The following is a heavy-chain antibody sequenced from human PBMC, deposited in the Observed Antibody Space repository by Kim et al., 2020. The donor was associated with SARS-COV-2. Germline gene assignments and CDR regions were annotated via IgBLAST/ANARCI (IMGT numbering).Heavy chain of an antibody. CDR3: ARDTSGSYSG. Sequence: SETLSLTCTVSGGSISSSSYYWGWIRQPPGKGLEWIGSIYYSGSTYYNPSLKSRVTISVDTSKNQFSLKLSSVTAADTAVYYCARDTSGSYSGWGQGTL. J-gene: IGHJ4*02. CDR2: IYYSGST. V-gene: IGHV4-39*07. CDR1: GGSISSSSYY. D-gene: IGHD1-26*01.